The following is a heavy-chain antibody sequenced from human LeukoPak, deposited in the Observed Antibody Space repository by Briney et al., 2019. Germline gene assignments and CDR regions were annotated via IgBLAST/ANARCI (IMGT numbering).Heavy chain of an antibody. CDR3: ARLASGSYGPLTPFDY. CDR2: IYYSGST. D-gene: IGHD1-26*01. Sequence: SETLSLTCTGSGGTISSYSWSWIRQPPGKGLEWIGDIYYSGSTNYNPSLKSRVTISVDTSKNQFSLRLSSVTAADTAVYYSARLASGSYGPLTPFDYWGQGTLVTVSS. CDR1: GGTISSYS. J-gene: IGHJ4*02. V-gene: IGHV4-59*08.